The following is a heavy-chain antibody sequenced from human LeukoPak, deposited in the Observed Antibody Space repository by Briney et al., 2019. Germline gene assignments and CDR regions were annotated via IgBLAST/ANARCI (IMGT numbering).Heavy chain of an antibody. CDR2: IFYSGST. CDR1: GGSINNYY. D-gene: IGHD6-6*01. CDR3: ARLQQLGYYYYGMDV. Sequence: SETLSLTCTVSGGSINNYYWSWIRQPPGKGLEWIGYIFYSGSTNYNPSLRSRVTMSVDTSKNQFSLKLSSVTAADTAVYYCARLQQLGYYYYGMDVWGQGTTVTVSS. V-gene: IGHV4-59*01. J-gene: IGHJ6*02.